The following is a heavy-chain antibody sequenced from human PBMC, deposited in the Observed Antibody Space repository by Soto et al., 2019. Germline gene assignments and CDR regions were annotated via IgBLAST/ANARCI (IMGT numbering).Heavy chain of an antibody. CDR1: GFNFIDRW. CDR3: ARDDSNGMDV. V-gene: IGHV3-11*01. J-gene: IGHJ6*02. Sequence: GGSLRLSCVASGFNFIDRWMAWVRQAPGKGLEWVSYISSSGSTIYYADSVKGRFTISRDNAKNSLYLQMNSLRAEDTAVYYCARDDSNGMDVWGQGTTVTVSS. CDR2: ISSSGSTI. D-gene: IGHD2-21*02.